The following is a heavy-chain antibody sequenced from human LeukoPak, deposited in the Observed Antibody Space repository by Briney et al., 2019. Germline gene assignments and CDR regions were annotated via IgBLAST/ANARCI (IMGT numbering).Heavy chain of an antibody. D-gene: IGHD1-26*01. Sequence: ASVKVSCKASGYTFTGYYMHWVRQAPGRGLEWMGLINPTGGSTGYAQKFQGRVTMTRDMSTSTDYMELSSLRSEDTAIYYCARDNSVGDNAWWFDPWGQGTLVTVSS. J-gene: IGHJ5*02. CDR3: ARDNSVGDNAWWFDP. CDR2: INPTGGST. V-gene: IGHV1-46*01. CDR1: GYTFTGYY.